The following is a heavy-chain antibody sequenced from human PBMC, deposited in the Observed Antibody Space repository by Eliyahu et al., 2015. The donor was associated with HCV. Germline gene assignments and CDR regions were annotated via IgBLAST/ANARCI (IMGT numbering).Heavy chain of an antibody. J-gene: IGHJ4*02. CDR3: ARLYYDFWSGYYKTIGGYYFDY. CDR2: IYYSGGAT. V-gene: IGHV4-39*01. CDR1: GGSISSSSYY. Sequence: QLQLQESGPGLVKPSETLSLTCTVSGGSISSSSYYWGWIRQPPGKGLEWIGSIYYSGGATYYNPSLKSRVTISVDTSKNQFSLKLSSVTAADTAVYYCARLYYDFWSGYYKTIGGYYFDYWGQGTLVTVSS. D-gene: IGHD3-3*01.